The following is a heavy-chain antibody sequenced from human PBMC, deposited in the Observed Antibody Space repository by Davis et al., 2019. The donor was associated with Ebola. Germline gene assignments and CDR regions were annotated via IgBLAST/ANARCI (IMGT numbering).Heavy chain of an antibody. V-gene: IGHV5-51*01. D-gene: IGHD1-1*01. CDR2: IYTGDSDT. Sequence: KVSCKASGYSFKNYAISWVRQAPGQGLEWMGIIYTGDSDTRYGPSFQGQVTISADKSISTAYLQWSSLKASDTAMYYCARSIQLWTPPPFDSWGQGTLVTVSS. CDR1: GYSFKNYA. J-gene: IGHJ4*02. CDR3: ARSIQLWTPPPFDS.